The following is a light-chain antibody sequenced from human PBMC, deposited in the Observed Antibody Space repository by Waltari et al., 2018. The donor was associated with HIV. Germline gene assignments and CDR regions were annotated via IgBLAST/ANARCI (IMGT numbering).Light chain of an antibody. CDR1: TLGTKE. Sequence: YVLTHPPSVPAAPGQKAPLACLGHTLGTKEVHWYRQRPGQAPEVVVHDDNDRPSEIPVRISGSNSGDMATLTIDSVESCDEAVYYCQVWDNNDDWVFGGGTKLTVL. V-gene: IGLV3-21*02. J-gene: IGLJ3*02. CDR2: DDN. CDR3: QVWDNNDDWV.